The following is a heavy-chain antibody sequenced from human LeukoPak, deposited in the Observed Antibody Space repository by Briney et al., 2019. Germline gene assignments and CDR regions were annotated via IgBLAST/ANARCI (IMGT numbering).Heavy chain of an antibody. CDR3: ATYDYGDPLARYAEYFQH. CDR2: IIPIFGTA. V-gene: IGHV1-69*01. Sequence: ASVKVSCKASGGTFSSYAISWVRQAPGQGLEWMGGIIPIFGTANYAQKFQGRVTITADESTNTAYMELSSLRSEDTAVYYCATYDYGDPLARYAEYFQHGGQGTLVTVSS. CDR1: GGTFSSYA. J-gene: IGHJ1*01. D-gene: IGHD4-17*01.